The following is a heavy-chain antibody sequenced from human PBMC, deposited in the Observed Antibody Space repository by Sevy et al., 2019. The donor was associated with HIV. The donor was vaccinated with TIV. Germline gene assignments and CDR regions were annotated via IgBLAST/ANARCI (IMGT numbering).Heavy chain of an antibody. CDR3: TTRPYDSIIDY. Sequence: GGSLRLSCGGSGFNISSASMNWVRQAPGRGLEWVGRIKAKFDGETTDYGAPVKGRFIISRDDSRKTVYVQLNSVKSEDTAMYFCTTRPYDSIIDYWGQGTLVTVSS. CDR2: IKAKFDGETT. CDR1: GFNISSAS. V-gene: IGHV3-15*07. D-gene: IGHD3-16*01. J-gene: IGHJ4*02.